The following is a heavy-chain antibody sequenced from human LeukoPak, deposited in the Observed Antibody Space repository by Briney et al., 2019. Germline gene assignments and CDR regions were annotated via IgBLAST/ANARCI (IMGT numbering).Heavy chain of an antibody. CDR1: GFTFSSYS. CDR3: ARDLAGHYYGSGSSFDY. Sequence: PGGSLRLSCAASGFTFSSYSMNWVREAPGKGLEWVSYISSSSTTMLYSDSVKGRFTISRDNAKNSLYLQMNSLRAEDTAVYYCARDLAGHYYGSGSSFDYWGQGTLVTVS. V-gene: IGHV3-48*01. D-gene: IGHD3-10*01. CDR2: ISSSSTTM. J-gene: IGHJ4*02.